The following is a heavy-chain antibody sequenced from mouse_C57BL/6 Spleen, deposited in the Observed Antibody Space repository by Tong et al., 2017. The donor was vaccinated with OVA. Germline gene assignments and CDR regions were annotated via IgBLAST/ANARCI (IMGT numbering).Heavy chain of an antibody. CDR1: GFSLTSYG. D-gene: IGHD2-4*01. CDR2: IWSDGST. V-gene: IGHV2-6*02. CDR3: ASSTMITTTWFAY. J-gene: IGHJ3*01. Sequence: VQLQESGPGLVAPSQSLSITCTVSGFSLTSYGVHWVRQPPGKGLEWLVVIWSDGSTNYNSALKSKLSISKYNSQSQGFLKMNSLQTDDTAMYYCASSTMITTTWFAYWGQGTMVTVSA.